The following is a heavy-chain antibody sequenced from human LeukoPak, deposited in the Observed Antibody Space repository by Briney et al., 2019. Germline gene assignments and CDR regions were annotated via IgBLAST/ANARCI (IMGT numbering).Heavy chain of an antibody. Sequence: PGGSLRLSCVAPGVTVSNNYMCWVRQAPGKGLEWVSLIYSGGGTSYADSVKGRFTISRDASKNTVYLQMNSLRPEDTAIYYCARDPPGIAAGGNGAWGQGTLVTVSS. CDR3: ARDPPGIAAGGNGA. V-gene: IGHV3-53*01. CDR2: IYSGGGT. CDR1: GVTVSNNY. J-gene: IGHJ5*02. D-gene: IGHD6-13*01.